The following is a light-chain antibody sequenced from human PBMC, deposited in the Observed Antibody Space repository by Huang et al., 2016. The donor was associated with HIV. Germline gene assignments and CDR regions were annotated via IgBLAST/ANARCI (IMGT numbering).Light chain of an antibody. CDR1: QSVTS. J-gene: IGKJ5*01. CDR3: QQYNNWPSIT. Sequence: EIVMTQSPATLSVSPGERATLSCRASQSVTSLAWYQQKPGQTPRLLIYGASTRATGIPSRFSGSGSGTDFTLTISSLQSEDFAVYYCQQYNNWPSITFGQGTRLEI. V-gene: IGKV3-15*01. CDR2: GAS.